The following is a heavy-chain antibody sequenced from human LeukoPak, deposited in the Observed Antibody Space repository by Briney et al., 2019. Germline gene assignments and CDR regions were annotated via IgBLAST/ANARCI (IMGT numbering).Heavy chain of an antibody. CDR2: INQGGSDK. Sequence: PGGSLRLSCAASGFTFSGHWMSWVRQAPGKGLEWVANINQGGSDKYYVDSVKGRFTISRDNAKNTLYLQMNSLRAEDTAVYYCARDLRRSNDYWGQGTLVTVSS. V-gene: IGHV3-7*03. J-gene: IGHJ4*02. D-gene: IGHD5/OR15-5a*01. CDR3: ARDLRRSNDY. CDR1: GFTFSGHW.